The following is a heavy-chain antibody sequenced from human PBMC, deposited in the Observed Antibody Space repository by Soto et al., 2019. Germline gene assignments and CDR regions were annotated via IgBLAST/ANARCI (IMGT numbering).Heavy chain of an antibody. Sequence: VGSLRLSCAASGFTFSIYGMHWVRHAPGKGLEWVAVISYDGSNKYYADSVKGRFTISRDNSKNTLYLQMNSLRAEDTAVYYCAKDYNPVMITFGGVIVPDAFDIWGQGTMVTVSS. J-gene: IGHJ3*02. V-gene: IGHV3-30*18. CDR3: AKDYNPVMITFGGVIVPDAFDI. D-gene: IGHD3-16*02. CDR2: ISYDGSNK. CDR1: GFTFSIYG.